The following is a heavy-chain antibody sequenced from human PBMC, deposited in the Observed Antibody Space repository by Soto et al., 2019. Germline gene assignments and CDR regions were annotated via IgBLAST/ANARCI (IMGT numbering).Heavy chain of an antibody. CDR2: INSDGSST. V-gene: IGHV3-74*01. CDR3: ARGNWGYY. J-gene: IGHJ4*02. Sequence: GGSLRLSCAASGFTFSSYWMSWVRQAPGKGLVLVSRINSDGSSTSYADSVKGRFTISRDNAKNTLYLQMNSLRAEDTAVYYCARGNWGYYWGQGTLVTVSS. CDR1: GFTFSSYW. D-gene: IGHD7-27*01.